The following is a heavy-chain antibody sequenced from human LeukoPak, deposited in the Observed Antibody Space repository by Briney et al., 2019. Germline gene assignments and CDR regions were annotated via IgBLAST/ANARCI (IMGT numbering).Heavy chain of an antibody. V-gene: IGHV1-2*06. CDR1: GYTFTGYY. CDR2: INPNSGGT. J-gene: IGHJ4*02. D-gene: IGHD3-22*01. Sequence: ASVKVSCKASGYTFTGYYMHWVRQAPGQGLEWMGRINPNSGGTKYAQKFQGRVTMTRDTSISTAYMELRSLRSDDTAVYYCARRDYYDSSTPFDYWGQGTLVTVSS. CDR3: ARRDYYDSSTPFDY.